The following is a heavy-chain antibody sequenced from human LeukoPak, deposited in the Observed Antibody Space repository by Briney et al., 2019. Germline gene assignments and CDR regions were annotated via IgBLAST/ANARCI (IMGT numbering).Heavy chain of an antibody. CDR1: GFIFSSYD. D-gene: IGHD6-6*01. CDR2: ISYEGSNK. Sequence: GGSLRLSCAASGFIFSSYDMHWVRQAPGKGLEWVAVISYEGSNKNYADSAKGRVTISRDNSKNTLYLQMNSLRAEDTAVYYCTRGGSSPSDYWGQGTLVTVSS. J-gene: IGHJ4*02. CDR3: TRGGSSPSDY. V-gene: IGHV3-30*03.